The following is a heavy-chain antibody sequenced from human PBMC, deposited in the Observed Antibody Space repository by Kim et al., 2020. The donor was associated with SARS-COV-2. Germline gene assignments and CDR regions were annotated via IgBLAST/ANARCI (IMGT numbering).Heavy chain of an antibody. Sequence: ASVKVSCKASGYTFTGYYMHWVRQAPGQGLEWMGWINPNSGGTNYAQKFQGWVTMTRDTSISTAYMELSRLRSDDTAVYYCARGVLWFGELPYYYYYGMDVCGQGPTVTVSS. D-gene: IGHD3-10*01. CDR2: INPNSGGT. J-gene: IGHJ6*02. V-gene: IGHV1-2*04. CDR3: ARGVLWFGELPYYYYYGMDV. CDR1: GYTFTGYY.